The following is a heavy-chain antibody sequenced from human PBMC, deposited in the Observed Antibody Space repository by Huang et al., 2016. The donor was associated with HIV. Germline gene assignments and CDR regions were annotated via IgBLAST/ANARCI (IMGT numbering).Heavy chain of an antibody. J-gene: IGHJ4*02. CDR2: ISYDGRNK. CDR1: CFSFSDLG. CDR3: AKDRRVYYYGSGIEY. V-gene: IGHV3-30*18. D-gene: IGHD3-10*01. Sequence: QVQLVESGGGVVEPGRSLRVSCAASCFSFSDLGMHWVRQAPGKGREWVAVISYDGRNKFYADSVKGRFTISRDNSKNTVYLQMNSLRAGDTAVYYCAKDRRVYYYGSGIEYWGQGARVTVSS.